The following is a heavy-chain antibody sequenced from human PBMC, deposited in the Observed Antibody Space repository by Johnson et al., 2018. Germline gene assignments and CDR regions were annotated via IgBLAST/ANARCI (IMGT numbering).Heavy chain of an antibody. CDR2: IGYDGSTK. V-gene: IGHV3-33*01. J-gene: IGHJ6*02. Sequence: QVQLVQSGGGVVQPGRSLRLSCAASGFTFRSYGMHWVRQAPGKGLEWVAVIGYDGSTKYYADSVEGRVTISRDNSKSTLYLQMNSLRAEDTAVYYCTRHEVDYYYGMDVSGQRTTVTVSS. CDR1: GFTFRSYG. CDR3: TRHEVDYYYGMDV.